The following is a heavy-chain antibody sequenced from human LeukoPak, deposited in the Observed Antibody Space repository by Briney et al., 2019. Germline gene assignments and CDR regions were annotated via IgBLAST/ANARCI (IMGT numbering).Heavy chain of an antibody. CDR1: GYTFTGYY. CDR3: AREKLPTRSYYYYYMDV. J-gene: IGHJ6*03. Sequence: ASVKVSCKASGYTFTGYYMHWVRQAPGQGLEWMGWINPNSGGTNYAQKFQGRVTMTRDMSISTAYMELSRLRSDDTAVYYCAREKLPTRSYYYYYMDVWGKGTTVTVSS. V-gene: IGHV1-2*02. CDR2: INPNSGGT. D-gene: IGHD1-7*01.